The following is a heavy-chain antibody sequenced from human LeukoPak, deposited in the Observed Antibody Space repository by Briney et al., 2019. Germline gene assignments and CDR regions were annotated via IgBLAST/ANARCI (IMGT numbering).Heavy chain of an antibody. D-gene: IGHD2-2*01. Sequence: ASVKVSCKASGYTFTGYYMHWVRQAPGQGLEWMVWINPNSGGTNYAQKFQGRVTMTRDTSTSTAYMELSRLRSDDTAVYYCARGYRRGSSNPFDYWGQGTLVTVSS. V-gene: IGHV1-2*02. CDR1: GYTFTGYY. CDR2: INPNSGGT. J-gene: IGHJ4*02. CDR3: ARGYRRGSSNPFDY.